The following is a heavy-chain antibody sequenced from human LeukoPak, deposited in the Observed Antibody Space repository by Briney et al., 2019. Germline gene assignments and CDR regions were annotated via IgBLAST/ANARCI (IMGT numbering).Heavy chain of an antibody. J-gene: IGHJ4*02. V-gene: IGHV3-33*01. CDR2: IWYDGSNK. CDR3: ARGEIDIVVVPAATNNFDY. D-gene: IGHD2-2*01. Sequence: GRSLILSCAASGFTFSSYGMHWVRQAPGKGLEWVAVIWYDGSNKYYADSVKGRFTISRNNSKNTLYLHMNSLRAEDTAVYYCARGEIDIVVVPAATNNFDYWGQGTLVTVSS. CDR1: GFTFSSYG.